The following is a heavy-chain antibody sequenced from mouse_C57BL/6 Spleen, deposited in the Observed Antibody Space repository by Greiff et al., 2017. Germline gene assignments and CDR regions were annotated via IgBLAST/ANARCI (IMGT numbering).Heavy chain of an antibody. CDR1: GYTFTSYW. V-gene: IGHV1-64*01. CDR2: IHPNSGST. J-gene: IGHJ4*01. D-gene: IGHD4-1*01. CDR3: ARAGWDCYAMDY. Sequence: QVQLQQPGAELVKPGASVKLSCKASGYTFTSYWMHWVKQRPGQGLEWIGMIHPNSGSTNYNEKFKSKATMTVDKSSSTAYMQLSSLTSEDSAVYYCARAGWDCYAMDYWGQGTSVTVSS.